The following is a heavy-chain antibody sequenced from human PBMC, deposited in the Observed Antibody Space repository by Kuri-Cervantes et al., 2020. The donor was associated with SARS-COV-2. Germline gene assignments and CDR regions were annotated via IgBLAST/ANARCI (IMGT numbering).Heavy chain of an antibody. Sequence: ESLKISCAVYGGSFSGYYWSWNRQPPGKGPEWIGEINHSGSTNYNPSLKSRVTISVDTSKNQFSLKLSSVTAADTAVYYCARGPRYSSSWYQTLDYWGQGTLVTVSS. CDR2: INHSGST. CDR1: GGSFSGYY. CDR3: ARGPRYSSSWYQTLDY. D-gene: IGHD6-13*01. J-gene: IGHJ4*02. V-gene: IGHV4-34*01.